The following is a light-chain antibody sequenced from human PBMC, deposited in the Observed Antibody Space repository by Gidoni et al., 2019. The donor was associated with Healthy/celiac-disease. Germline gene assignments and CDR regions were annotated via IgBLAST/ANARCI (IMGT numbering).Light chain of an antibody. Sequence: QSAPPPPASVSGSPGPSITISCTGTSSDVGGYNYVSWYQQHPGKAPKLMIYEVSNRPSGVSNRFSGSKSGNTASLTISGLQAEDEADYYCSSYTSSSTRVFGGGTKLTVL. CDR1: SSDVGGYNY. J-gene: IGLJ3*02. CDR2: EVS. V-gene: IGLV2-14*01. CDR3: SSYTSSSTRV.